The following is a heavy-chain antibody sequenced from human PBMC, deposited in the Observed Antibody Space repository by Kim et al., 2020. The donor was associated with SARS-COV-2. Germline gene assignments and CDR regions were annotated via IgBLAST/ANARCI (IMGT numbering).Heavy chain of an antibody. CDR2: IYPGDSDT. J-gene: IGHJ3*02. D-gene: IGHD3-9*01. CDR1: GYSFTSYW. V-gene: IGHV5-51*01. CDR3: ASTEYYDILTGYYPDAFDI. Sequence: GESLKISCKGSGYSFTSYWIGWVRQMPGKGPEWMGIIYPGDSDTRYSPSFQGQVTISADKSISTAYLQWSSLKASDTAMYYCASTEYYDILTGYYPDAFDIWGQGTMVTVSS.